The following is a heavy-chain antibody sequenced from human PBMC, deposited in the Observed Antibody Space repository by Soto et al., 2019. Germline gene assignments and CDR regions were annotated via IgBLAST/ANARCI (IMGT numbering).Heavy chain of an antibody. CDR1: GGSISSSSYY. D-gene: IGHD2-2*01. J-gene: IGHJ4*02. CDR2: IYYSGST. Sequence: SETLSLTCTVSGGSISSSSYYWGWIRQPPGKGLEWIGSIYYSGSTYYNPSLKSRVTISVDTSKNQFSLKLSSVTAADTAVYYCARQSLYCSSTSCFFDYWGQGTLVTVSS. CDR3: ARQSLYCSSTSCFFDY. V-gene: IGHV4-39*01.